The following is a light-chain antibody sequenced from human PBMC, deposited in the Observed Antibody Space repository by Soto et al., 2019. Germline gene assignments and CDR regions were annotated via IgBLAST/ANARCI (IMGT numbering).Light chain of an antibody. V-gene: IGKV2-30*02. CDR1: QSLVHSDGNTY. CDR2: KVS. J-gene: IGKJ1*01. CDR3: MQAIHWPWT. Sequence: DVVMAQSPLSLPVTLGQPASISCRSSQSLVHSDGNTYLNWFQQRPGQSPRRLIYKVSSRDSGVPDRFSGSGSGTDFPLKISRVEAEDVGVYYCMQAIHWPWTFGQGTKVEIK.